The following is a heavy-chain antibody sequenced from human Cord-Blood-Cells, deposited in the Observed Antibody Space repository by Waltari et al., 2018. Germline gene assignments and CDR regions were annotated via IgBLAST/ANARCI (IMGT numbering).Heavy chain of an antibody. V-gene: IGHV1-2*04. Sequence: QVQLVQSGAEVKKPGASVKVSCKASGYTFTGYYMHWVRQAPGQGLEWMGRINPNSGGTNSAQKFQGLVTITRDTSHSTAHKEVSRLRSGHPAVYYCSRTGYYGSGSSNWFDPWGQGTLVTVSS. CDR1: GYTFTGYY. J-gene: IGHJ5*02. CDR2: INPNSGGT. D-gene: IGHD3-10*01. CDR3: SRTGYYGSGSSNWFDP.